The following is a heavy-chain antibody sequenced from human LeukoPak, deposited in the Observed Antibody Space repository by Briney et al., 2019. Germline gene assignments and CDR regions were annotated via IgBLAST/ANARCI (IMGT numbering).Heavy chain of an antibody. J-gene: IGHJ4*02. CDR1: GYTFTSYY. V-gene: IGHV1-2*02. D-gene: IGHD3-3*01. CDR3: ARVGGYDFWSDY. CDR2: INPNSGGT. Sequence: ASVKVSCEASGYTFTSYYMHWVRQAPGQGLEWMGWINPNSGGTNYAQKFQGRVTMTRDTSISTAYMELSRLRSDDTAVCYCARVGGYDFWSDYWGQGTLVTVSS.